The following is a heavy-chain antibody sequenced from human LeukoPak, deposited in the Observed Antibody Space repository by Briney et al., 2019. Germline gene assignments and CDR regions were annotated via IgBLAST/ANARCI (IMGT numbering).Heavy chain of an antibody. CDR3: ARGYSSPDY. V-gene: IGHV3-66*01. D-gene: IGHD6-13*01. CDR2: IYNDGST. J-gene: IGHJ4*02. Sequence: GGSLRLSCAASGFTVSSNYMSWVRQAPGKGLEWVSVIYNDGSTFYADSVRGRFTVSRDNSKNTLYLQMNSLRAEDTAVYYCARGYSSPDYWGQGTLVAVSS. CDR1: GFTVSSNY.